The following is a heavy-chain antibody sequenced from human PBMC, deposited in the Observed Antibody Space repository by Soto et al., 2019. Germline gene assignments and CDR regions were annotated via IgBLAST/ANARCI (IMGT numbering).Heavy chain of an antibody. Sequence: GGSLRLSCTASGFKFSDYAITWVRQAPGEGLEWVSVMSGSGGVTYFADSVKGRFTVSRDNSKNTVFLQLNNVRAEDSAVYFCAKVLSYYYGWFDPXGLGTLVSVYS. D-gene: IGHD3-22*01. CDR2: MSGSGGVT. CDR1: GFKFSDYA. CDR3: AKVLSYYYGWFDP. V-gene: IGHV3-23*01. J-gene: IGHJ5*02.